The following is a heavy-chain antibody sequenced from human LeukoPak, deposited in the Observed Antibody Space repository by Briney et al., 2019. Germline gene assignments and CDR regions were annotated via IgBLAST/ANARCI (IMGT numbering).Heavy chain of an antibody. CDR2: INPNSGTT. D-gene: IGHD6-13*01. J-gene: IGHJ4*02. CDR1: GYTFTIYY. Sequence: ASVKVSCKASGYTFTIYYVHWVRQAPGQGLEWMGIINPNSGTTSYAQNFQGRVTMTRDTSTSTVYMDLSSLRSEDTAVYYCAREGRSSNRDFGYWGQGTLVTVPS. CDR3: AREGRSSNRDFGY. V-gene: IGHV1-46*01.